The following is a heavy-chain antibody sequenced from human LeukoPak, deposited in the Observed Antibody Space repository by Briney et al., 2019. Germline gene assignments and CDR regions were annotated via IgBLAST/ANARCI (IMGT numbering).Heavy chain of an antibody. J-gene: IGHJ3*02. CDR2: LTDSGGTT. D-gene: IGHD5-24*01. V-gene: IGHV3-23*01. CDR1: GFTFSSYA. Sequence: PGGSLRLSCAASGFTFSSYAMGWVRQAPGKRPEWVSSLTDSGGTTYYVDSVKGRFTISRDNSKNTLYLHMNSLRAEDTAMYYCAKKRDALDIWGQGTVVAVSS. CDR3: AKKRDALDI.